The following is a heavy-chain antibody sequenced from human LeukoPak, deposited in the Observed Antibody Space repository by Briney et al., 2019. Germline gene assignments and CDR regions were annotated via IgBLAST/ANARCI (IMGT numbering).Heavy chain of an antibody. CDR3: ARAGGSPGGSYYYYMDV. V-gene: IGHV1-2*02. J-gene: IGHJ6*03. D-gene: IGHD1-26*01. CDR2: INPNSGGT. CDR1: GYTFTGYY. Sequence: ASVKVSCKASGYTFTGYYMHWVRQAPGQGLEWMGWINPNSGGTNYAQKFQGRVTMTRDTSISTAYMELSRLRSDDTAVYYCARAGGSPGGSYYYYMDVWGKGTTVTISS.